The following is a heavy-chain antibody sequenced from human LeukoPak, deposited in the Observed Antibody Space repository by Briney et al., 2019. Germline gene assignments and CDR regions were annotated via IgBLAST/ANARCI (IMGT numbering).Heavy chain of an antibody. V-gene: IGHV3-15*01. CDR1: GFMXXXAW. Sequence: SGFMXXXAWMSWVRQAPGKGLEWVGRIKENSVGGTTDYAAAVKGRLTISRDESKNKVYLEMNRLKTEDKGVYXXXXXXXXXXXDSWGQGTLVTVSS. CDR3: XXXXXXXXXDS. J-gene: IGHJ4*02. CDR2: IKENSVGGTT.